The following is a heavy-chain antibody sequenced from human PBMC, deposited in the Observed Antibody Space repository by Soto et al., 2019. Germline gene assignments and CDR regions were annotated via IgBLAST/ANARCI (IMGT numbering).Heavy chain of an antibody. D-gene: IGHD4-17*01. CDR3: VREPQLTSVTAFAY. Sequence: EVQLVESGGGLVQPGGSLRLSCAVSGFILSDHYMDWVRQAPGKGLEWVARSRNKANGYTTEYAASVKGRFTISRDDSKNSLYLQMNSLKTEDTAVYYCVREPQLTSVTAFAYWGQGTLVTVSS. V-gene: IGHV3-72*01. CDR2: SRNKANGYTT. J-gene: IGHJ4*02. CDR1: GFILSDHY.